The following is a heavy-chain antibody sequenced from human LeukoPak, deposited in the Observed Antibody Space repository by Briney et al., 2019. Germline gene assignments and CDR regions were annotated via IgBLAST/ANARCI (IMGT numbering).Heavy chain of an antibody. CDR1: GFTFSSYA. V-gene: IGHV3-23*01. Sequence: GGSLRLSCAASGFTFSSYAMSWVRQAPGKGLEWVSAISGSGGSTYYADSVKGRFTISRDNSKDTLYLQMNSLRAEDTAVYYCAKGSYFFLTGCNYFDYWGQGTLVTVSS. CDR2: ISGSGGST. CDR3: AKGSYFFLTGCNYFDY. D-gene: IGHD3-9*01. J-gene: IGHJ4*02.